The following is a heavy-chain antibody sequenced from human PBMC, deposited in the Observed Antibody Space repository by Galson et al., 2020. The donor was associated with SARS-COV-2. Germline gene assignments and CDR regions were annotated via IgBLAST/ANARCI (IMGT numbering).Heavy chain of an antibody. Sequence: GGSLRLSCAASRFTFNTSAMSWVRQAPGKGLEIVSTIRQSGYTTYYADSVKCRFTISRDNPKNTVYLQMSSLRADDTAFYDCTKDWVFWSSYDYFVSWGQGTLVTVSS. V-gene: IGHV3-23*01. J-gene: IGHJ4*02. CDR2: IRQSGYTT. CDR3: TKDWVFWSSYDYFVS. CDR1: RFTFNTSA. D-gene: IGHD3-3*01.